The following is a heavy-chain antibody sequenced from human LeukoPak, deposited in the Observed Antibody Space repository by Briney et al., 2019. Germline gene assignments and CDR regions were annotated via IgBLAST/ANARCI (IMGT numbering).Heavy chain of an antibody. J-gene: IGHJ4*02. V-gene: IGHV1-69*13. CDR2: IIPIFGTA. CDR3: ASPYDFWSGFDF. Sequence: ASVKVSCTASGGTFSSYAISWVRQAPGQGLEWMGGIIPIFGTANYAQKFQGRVTITVDESTSTAYMELSSLRSENTAVYYCASPYDFWSGFDFWGQGTLVTVSS. D-gene: IGHD3-3*01. CDR1: GGTFSSYA.